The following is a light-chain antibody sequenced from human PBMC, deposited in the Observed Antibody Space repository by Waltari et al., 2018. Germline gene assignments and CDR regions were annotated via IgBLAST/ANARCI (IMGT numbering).Light chain of an antibody. Sequence: DIVLTQSPLSLPVTPGEPASISCRSSQSLLHTDGFNYSDWYLPKPGQSPQLLIYLDSNRASGVPDRFSGSGSGTDFTLTISRVEAEDVGLYFCMQTLQTPLTFGGGTKVEIK. CDR2: LDS. CDR1: QSLLHTDGFNY. J-gene: IGKJ4*01. V-gene: IGKV2-28*01. CDR3: MQTLQTPLT.